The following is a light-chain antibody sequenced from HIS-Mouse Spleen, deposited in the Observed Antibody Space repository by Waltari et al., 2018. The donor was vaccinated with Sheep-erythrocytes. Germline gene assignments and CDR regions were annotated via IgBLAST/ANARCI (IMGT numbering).Light chain of an antibody. Sequence: SYELTQPPSVSVSPGQTASITCSGDKLGDKYACWYQQKPGQSPVLVIYQDSKRPSGIPGRFSSSNSGNTATLTINGTQAMDEADYYCQAWDSSTAVFGGGTKLTVL. J-gene: IGLJ2*01. CDR1: KLGDKY. V-gene: IGLV3-1*01. CDR3: QAWDSSTAV. CDR2: QDS.